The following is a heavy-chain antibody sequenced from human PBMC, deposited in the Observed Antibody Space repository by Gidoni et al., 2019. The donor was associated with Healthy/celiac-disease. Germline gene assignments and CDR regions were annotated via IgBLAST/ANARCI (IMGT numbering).Heavy chain of an antibody. CDR2: IFSNDEK. D-gene: IGHD3-9*01. V-gene: IGHV2-26*01. Sequence: QVTVKESGPVLVKPTETHTLTCTVEGFSRSNARMGVSWIRQPPGKALEWLAHIFSNDEKSYSTSLKRRLTISNDTSNSQVVLTMTIMDPVDTATYYCARISNYDILTGYPFDYWGQGTLVTVSS. CDR1: GFSRSNARMG. CDR3: ARISNYDILTGYPFDY. J-gene: IGHJ4*02.